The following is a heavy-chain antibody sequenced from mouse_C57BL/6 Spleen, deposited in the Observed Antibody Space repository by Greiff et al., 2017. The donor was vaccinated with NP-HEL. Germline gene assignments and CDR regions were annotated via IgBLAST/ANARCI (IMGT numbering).Heavy chain of an antibody. CDR1: GFTFSDYG. D-gene: IGHD2-3*01. Sequence: DVQLVESGGGLVKPGGSLKLSCAASGFTFSDYGMHWVRQAPEKGLEWVAYISSGSSTIYYADTVKGRFTISRDNAKNTLFLQMTSLRSEDTAMYYCASYDGYSFAYWGQGTLVTVSA. CDR3: ASYDGYSFAY. V-gene: IGHV5-17*01. CDR2: ISSGSSTI. J-gene: IGHJ3*01.